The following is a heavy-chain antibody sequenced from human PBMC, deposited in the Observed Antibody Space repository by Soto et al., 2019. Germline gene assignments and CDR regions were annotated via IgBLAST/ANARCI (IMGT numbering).Heavy chain of an antibody. Sequence: SETLSLTCTVSGGSISSYYWSWIRQPAGKGLEWIGRIYTSGSTNYNPSLKSRVTMSVDTSKNQFSLKLSSVTAADTAVYYCARESWMYSSGWYYFDYWGQGTLVTVSS. CDR3: ARESWMYSSGWYYFDY. CDR2: IYTSGST. J-gene: IGHJ4*02. CDR1: GGSISSYY. V-gene: IGHV4-4*07. D-gene: IGHD6-19*01.